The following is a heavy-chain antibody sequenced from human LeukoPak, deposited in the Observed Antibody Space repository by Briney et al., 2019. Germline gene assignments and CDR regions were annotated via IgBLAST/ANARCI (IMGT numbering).Heavy chain of an antibody. CDR2: ISWNSGSA. Sequence: GKSLRLSCATSGFSFSTYAMAWVRQAPGKGLEWVSGISWNSGSAGYADSVKGRFTISRDSAKNSLYLQMNSLRTEDTALYYCAKDRTYSAYAALDYWGQGTLVTVSS. CDR1: GFSFSTYA. D-gene: IGHD5-12*01. V-gene: IGHV3-9*01. J-gene: IGHJ4*02. CDR3: AKDRTYSAYAALDY.